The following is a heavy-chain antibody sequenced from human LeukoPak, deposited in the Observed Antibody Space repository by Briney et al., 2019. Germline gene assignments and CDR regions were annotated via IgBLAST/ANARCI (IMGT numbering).Heavy chain of an antibody. CDR2: IGTAGDT. CDR1: GFTFSSYD. CDR3: ASATRGGYYDH. J-gene: IGHJ5*02. D-gene: IGHD3-22*01. V-gene: IGHV3-13*01. Sequence: GGSLRLSCAASGFTFSSYDLHWARQPTGKSLEWVSAIGTAGDTYYPGSVKGRFTISRENAKNSLYLQMSSLEAGDTAVYYCASATRGGYYDHWGQGTLVTVSS.